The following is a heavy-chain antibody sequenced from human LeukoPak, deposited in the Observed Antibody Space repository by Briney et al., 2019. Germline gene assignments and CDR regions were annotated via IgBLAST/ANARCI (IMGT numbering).Heavy chain of an antibody. D-gene: IGHD1-26*01. Sequence: GGSLRLSCAVSEFTFSSYSMHWVRQAPGKGLEWVSSISSSSTYIYFADSVKGRFTISRDNAKNSLYLQMNSLRAEDTAVYYCAVQVGATDDAFDIWGQGTMVTVSS. J-gene: IGHJ3*02. V-gene: IGHV3-21*01. CDR1: EFTFSSYS. CDR3: AVQVGATDDAFDI. CDR2: ISSSSTYI.